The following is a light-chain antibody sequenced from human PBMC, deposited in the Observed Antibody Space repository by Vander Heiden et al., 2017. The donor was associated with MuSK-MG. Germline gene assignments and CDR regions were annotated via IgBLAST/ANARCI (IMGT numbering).Light chain of an antibody. V-gene: IGLV1-40*01. CDR2: GNS. J-gene: IGLJ3*02. Sequence: QSVLTQPPSVSGAPGQRVTISCSGSGFNFGANFDVHWYQQLPGEAPRLLIFGNSNRPSRVPDRFSASKSGTSASLTISGLQTEDEADYYCQSYDNGLSVWVFGGGTKLTVL. CDR3: QSYDNGLSVWV. CDR1: GFNFGANFD.